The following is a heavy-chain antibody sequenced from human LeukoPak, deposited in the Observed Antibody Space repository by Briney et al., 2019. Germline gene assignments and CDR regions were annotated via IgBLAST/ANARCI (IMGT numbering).Heavy chain of an antibody. CDR3: ARHEVCSTVRCLRQEWFDP. D-gene: IGHD4-17*01. CDR2: ISSSSSTI. V-gene: IGHV3-48*01. Sequence: QPGGSLRLSCAASGFTFSSYSMNWVRQAPGKGLEWVSYISSSSSTIYYADSVKGRFTISRDNAKNSLYLQMNSLRAEDTAVYYCARHEVCSTVRCLRQEWFDPWGQGTRVTVSS. J-gene: IGHJ5*02. CDR1: GFTFSSYS.